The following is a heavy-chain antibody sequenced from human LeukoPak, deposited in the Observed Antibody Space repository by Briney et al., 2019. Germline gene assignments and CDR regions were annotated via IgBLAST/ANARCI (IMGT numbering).Heavy chain of an antibody. CDR3: AVTYYYDSSGYYSVAFDI. CDR1: GGPISSSNW. Sequence: PSGTLSLTCAVSGGPISSSNWWSWVRQPPGKGLEWIGEIYHSGSTNYNPSLKSRVTISVDKSKNQFSLKLSSVTAADTAVYYCAVTYYYDSSGYYSVAFDIWGQGTMVTVSS. CDR2: IYHSGST. V-gene: IGHV4-4*02. J-gene: IGHJ3*02. D-gene: IGHD3-22*01.